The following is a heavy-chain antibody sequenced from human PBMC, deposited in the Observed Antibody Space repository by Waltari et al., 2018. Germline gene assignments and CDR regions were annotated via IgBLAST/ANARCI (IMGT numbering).Heavy chain of an antibody. CDR1: GFTFSSYA. Sequence: QVQLVESGGGVVQPGRSLRLSCAASGFTFSSYAMHWVRQATGMGLGWLALVPYYGSNKYSADSVKGRFTISRDNSKNTLYLQMNSLRAEDTAVYYCARDPTMVQGGQPGYYFDYWGQGTLVTVSS. CDR2: VPYYGSNK. CDR3: ARDPTMVQGGQPGYYFDY. J-gene: IGHJ4*02. D-gene: IGHD3-10*01. V-gene: IGHV3-30-3*01.